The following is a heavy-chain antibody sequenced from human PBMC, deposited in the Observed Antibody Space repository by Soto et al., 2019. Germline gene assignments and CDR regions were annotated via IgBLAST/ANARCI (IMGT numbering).Heavy chain of an antibody. V-gene: IGHV4-34*01. CDR2: INHSGST. CDR3: ARSGSSWYRAGGMDV. J-gene: IGHJ6*02. Sequence: SETLSLTCAVYGGPFSCYYWIWIRQPPGKGLEWIGEINHSGSTNYNPSLKSRVTISVDTSKNQFSLKLSSVTAADTAVYYCARSGSSWYRAGGMDVWGQGTTVTVSS. CDR1: GGPFSCYY. D-gene: IGHD6-13*01.